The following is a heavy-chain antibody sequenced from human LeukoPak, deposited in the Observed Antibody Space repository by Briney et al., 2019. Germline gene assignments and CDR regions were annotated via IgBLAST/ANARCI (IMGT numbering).Heavy chain of an antibody. J-gene: IGHJ3*02. V-gene: IGHV3-49*03. CDR2: IRHKAYGGTT. Sequence: PGGSLRLSCIASGFTFGDYAMTWFRQAPGKGLEWVGFIRHKAYGGTTEYAASVKGRFTVSRDDSKSIAYLHMNSLKTEDTAVYYCTRASYYDFLSGYWRGRPDGFDIWGQGTMVTVSS. CDR3: TRASYYDFLSGYWRGRPDGFDI. CDR1: GFTFGDYA. D-gene: IGHD3-3*01.